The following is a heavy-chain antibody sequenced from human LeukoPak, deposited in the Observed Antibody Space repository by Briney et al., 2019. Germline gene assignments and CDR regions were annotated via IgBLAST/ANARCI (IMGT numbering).Heavy chain of an antibody. V-gene: IGHV4-30-2*01. Sequence: SETLSLTCTVSGGSISSGGYYWSWIRQPPGKGLEWIGYIYHSGSTYYNPSLKSRVTISVDRSKNQFSPKLSSVTAADTAVYYCARERHYYGSGSSNWFDPWGQGTLVTVSS. J-gene: IGHJ5*02. CDR1: GGSISSGGYY. D-gene: IGHD3-10*01. CDR2: IYHSGST. CDR3: ARERHYYGSGSSNWFDP.